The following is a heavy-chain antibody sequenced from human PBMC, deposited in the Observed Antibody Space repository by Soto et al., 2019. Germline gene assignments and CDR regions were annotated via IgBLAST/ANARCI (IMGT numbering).Heavy chain of an antibody. J-gene: IGHJ6*03. V-gene: IGHV4-39*02. CDR2: IYYSGST. CDR1: GGSISSSSYD. Sequence: QLQLQASGPGLVKPSETLSLTCTFSGGSISSSSYDWGWIRQPPGKGLEWIGSIYYSGSTYYNPAPKGRVTRSVDTSKNHCSLKTSSVTAADTAVYYCSGLARGDYYYYMDVWGKGTTVTVSS. CDR3: SGLARGDYYYYMDV. D-gene: IGHD3-10*01.